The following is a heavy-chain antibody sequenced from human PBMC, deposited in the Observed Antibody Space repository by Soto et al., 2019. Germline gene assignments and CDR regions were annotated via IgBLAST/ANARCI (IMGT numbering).Heavy chain of an antibody. CDR1: GFTFSSNS. D-gene: IGHD3-3*01. Sequence: EVQVVESGGGLVQPGGSLRLSCAASGFTFSSNSMKWVRQAPGKGLEWISYISSSSSTIYADSVKGRFTISRDNAKNSLYLQMNSLRHEDTPVYYCARVIWSGHLTSDLWGHGTLVTVSS. CDR2: ISSSSSTI. V-gene: IGHV3-48*02. J-gene: IGHJ5*02. CDR3: ARVIWSGHLTSDL.